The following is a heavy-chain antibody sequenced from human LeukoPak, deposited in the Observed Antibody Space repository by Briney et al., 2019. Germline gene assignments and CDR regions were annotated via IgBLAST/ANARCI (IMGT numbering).Heavy chain of an antibody. D-gene: IGHD3-10*01. Sequence: GSLRLSCAASGFTFSSYAMSWVRQAPGKGLEWVSAISGSGGSTYYADSVKGRFTISRDNSKNTLYLQMNSLRAEDTAVYYCARDSDGSGSYHYYYGMDVWGQGTTVTVSS. CDR3: ARDSDGSGSYHYYYGMDV. CDR2: ISGSGGST. J-gene: IGHJ6*02. CDR1: GFTFSSYA. V-gene: IGHV3-23*01.